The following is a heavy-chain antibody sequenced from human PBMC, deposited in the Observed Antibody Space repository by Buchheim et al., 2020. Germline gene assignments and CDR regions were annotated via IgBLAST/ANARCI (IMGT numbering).Heavy chain of an antibody. CDR2: INHSGST. D-gene: IGHD4-17*01. CDR1: GGSFSGYY. V-gene: IGHV4-34*01. Sequence: QVQLQQWGAGLLKPSETLSLTCAVYGGSFSGYYWSWIRQPPGKGLEWIGEINHSGSTNYNPSLKSRVTISVDTYKNQFSLKLSSVTAADTAVYYCARGPTNYGDIDYWGQGTL. J-gene: IGHJ4*02. CDR3: ARGPTNYGDIDY.